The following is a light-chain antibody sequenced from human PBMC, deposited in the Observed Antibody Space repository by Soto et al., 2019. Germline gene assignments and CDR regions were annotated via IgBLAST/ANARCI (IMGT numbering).Light chain of an antibody. Sequence: QSLLTQPPSAPGTPGQRVTISCSCSISNHGSNSVYWYQQLPGTAPKLLIYRNNQRPSGVPDRFSGSKSGTSASLAISGLRSEDEADYYCAAWDDSLSGRGYVFGTGTKVTVL. V-gene: IGLV1-47*01. CDR3: AAWDDSLSGRGYV. CDR1: ISNHGSNS. J-gene: IGLJ1*01. CDR2: RNN.